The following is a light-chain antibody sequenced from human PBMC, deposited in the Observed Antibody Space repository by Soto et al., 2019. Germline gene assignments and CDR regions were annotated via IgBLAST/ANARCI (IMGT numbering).Light chain of an antibody. CDR1: QSVSSN. CDR3: HQYGTAPLT. V-gene: IGKV3-15*01. Sequence: EIVMTQSPATLSVSPGERATLSCRASQSVSSNLAWYQQKPGQAPSLLIYGASTRATGTPARFSGSGSGTEFTLTISSLQSEDFAVYYCHQYGTAPLTFGPGTKVDIK. J-gene: IGKJ3*01. CDR2: GAS.